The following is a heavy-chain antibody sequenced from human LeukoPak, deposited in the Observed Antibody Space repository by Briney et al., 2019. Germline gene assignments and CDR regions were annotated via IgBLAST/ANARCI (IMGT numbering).Heavy chain of an antibody. D-gene: IGHD6-13*01. Sequence: GGSLRLSCAASGFTFSSYTMNWVRQAPGKGLEWVSSINTLSTDIHYRDSVKGRFTISRDNAKNPLFLQMNSLRAEDTAVYYCAKDRGSSWFRGDAFDIWGQGTMVTVSS. V-gene: IGHV3-21*04. CDR2: INTLSTDI. J-gene: IGHJ3*02. CDR1: GFTFSSYT. CDR3: AKDRGSSWFRGDAFDI.